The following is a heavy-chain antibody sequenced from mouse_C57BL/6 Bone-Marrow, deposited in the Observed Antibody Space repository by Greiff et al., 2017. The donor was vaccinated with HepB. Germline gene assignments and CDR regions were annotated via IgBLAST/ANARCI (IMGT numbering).Heavy chain of an antibody. CDR3: ARGNYYGSSYNAMDY. CDR1: GYTFPSYG. J-gene: IGHJ4*01. D-gene: IGHD1-1*01. V-gene: IGHV1-58*01. CDR2: IYIGNGYT. Sequence: VQLKQSGAELVRPGSSVKMSCKTSGYTFPSYGINWVKQRPGQGLEWIGYIYIGNGYTEYNEKFKGKATLTSDTSSSTAYMQLSSLTSEDSAIYFCARGNYYGSSYNAMDYWGQGTSVTVSS.